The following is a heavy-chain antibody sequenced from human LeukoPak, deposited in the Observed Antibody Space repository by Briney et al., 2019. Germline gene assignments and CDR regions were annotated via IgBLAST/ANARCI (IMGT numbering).Heavy chain of an antibody. CDR1: GFTFSDYA. CDR2: ISYDGNIK. Sequence: GGSLRLSCAASGFTFSDYAMHWVRQAPGKGLEWVAVISYDGNIKYYADSVKGQFSISRDKSKNTLYLQMNSLRVEDTAVYYCARDRGGCRSTSCYAMDVWAKGPRSPSP. V-gene: IGHV3-30-3*01. J-gene: IGHJ6*03. CDR3: ARDRGGCRSTSCYAMDV. D-gene: IGHD2-2*01.